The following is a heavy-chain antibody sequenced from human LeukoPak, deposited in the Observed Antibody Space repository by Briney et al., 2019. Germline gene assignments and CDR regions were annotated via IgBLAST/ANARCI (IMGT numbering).Heavy chain of an antibody. J-gene: IGHJ4*02. CDR2: ISAYNGNT. D-gene: IGHD5-18*01. CDR1: GYTFTSYD. CDR3: ARAGYSYGDKLFDY. V-gene: IGHV1-18*01. Sequence: ASVKVSCKASGYTFTSYDINWVRQATGQGLEWMGWISAYNGNTNYAQKLQGRVTMTTDTSTSTAYMELRSLRSDDTAVYYCARAGYSYGDKLFDYWGQGTLVTVSS.